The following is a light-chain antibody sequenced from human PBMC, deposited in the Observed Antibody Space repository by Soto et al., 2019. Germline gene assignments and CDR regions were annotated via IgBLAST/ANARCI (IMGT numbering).Light chain of an antibody. V-gene: IGKV3-20*01. CDR1: QSVSNNY. CDR2: GAS. J-gene: IGKJ1*01. Sequence: EIVLTQSPGTLSLSPGERATLSCRASQSVSNNYLAWYQQKPGQATRLLIYGASNRATGIPDRFSGSGSGTDFTITISRLEPEDFAVYYCQQYGSSGTFGQGTKVEIK. CDR3: QQYGSSGT.